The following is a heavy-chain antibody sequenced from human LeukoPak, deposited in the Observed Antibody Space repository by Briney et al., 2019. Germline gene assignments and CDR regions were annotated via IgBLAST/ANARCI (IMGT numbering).Heavy chain of an antibody. J-gene: IGHJ4*02. D-gene: IGHD3-16*01. CDR2: IKSITHGGTT. V-gene: IGHV3-15*01. CDR3: TPPFAGPGRDY. Sequence: PGGSLRLSCEVSGFTFSNEWMNWVRQAPGKGLEWVGRIKSITHGGTTDYGAPVKGRFTISRDDSKNTLYLQMNSLKTEDTAVYYLTPPFAGPGRDYLGQGNPVTVSS. CDR1: GFTFSNEW.